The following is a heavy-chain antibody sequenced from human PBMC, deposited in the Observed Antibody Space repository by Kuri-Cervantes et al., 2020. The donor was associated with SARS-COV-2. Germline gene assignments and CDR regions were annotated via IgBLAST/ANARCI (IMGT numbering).Heavy chain of an antibody. CDR3: ARDEGYCGGDCYLSHGMDV. Sequence: ASVKVSCKASGYTFTSHYMHWVRQAPGQGLEWMGIINPSGGSTSYAQKFQGRVTMTRDTSTSTVYMELSSLRSKDTAVYYCARDEGYCGGDCYLSHGMDVWGQGTTVTVSS. CDR2: INPSGGST. J-gene: IGHJ6*02. D-gene: IGHD2-21*02. CDR1: GYTFTSHY. V-gene: IGHV1-46*01.